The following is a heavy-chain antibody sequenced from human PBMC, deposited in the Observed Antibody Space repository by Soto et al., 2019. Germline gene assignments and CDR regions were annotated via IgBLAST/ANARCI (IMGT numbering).Heavy chain of an antibody. CDR3: ARPTFNDCSGGSCYLFY. CDR1: GGTFSSYA. D-gene: IGHD2-15*01. CDR2: IIPIFGKA. J-gene: IGHJ4*02. Sequence: QVQLVQSGAEVKKPGSSVKVSCKASGGTFSSYAINWVRQAPGQGLEWMGGIIPIFGKANYAQKFQGRVTITADESTRPAYMELSSLRSEDTAVYYCARPTFNDCSGGSCYLFYWGQGTLVTVSS. V-gene: IGHV1-69*12.